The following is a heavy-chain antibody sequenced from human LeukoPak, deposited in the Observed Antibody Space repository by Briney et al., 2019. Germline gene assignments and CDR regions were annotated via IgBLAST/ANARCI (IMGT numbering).Heavy chain of an antibody. CDR1: GFTFSSCA. D-gene: IGHD3-10*01. V-gene: IGHV3-23*01. CDR2: ISGSGVST. J-gene: IGHJ5*01. Sequence: GGSLRLSCAASGFTFSSCAMSWVRQAPGKGLEWVSGISGSGVSTYYADSVKGRFTISRDNSKNTLYLQMNSLRGEDTAAYYCAKDAVRGSGRINWFDSWGQGTLVTVSS. CDR3: AKDAVRGSGRINWFDS.